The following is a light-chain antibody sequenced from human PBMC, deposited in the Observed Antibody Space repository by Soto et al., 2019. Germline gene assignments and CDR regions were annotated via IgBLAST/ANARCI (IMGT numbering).Light chain of an antibody. Sequence: DIVLTQSPGTLSLSPGEGASLSCRASQSVTTSYVAWYQHKPGQAPRLLIYGASNRATGIPDRFSGSGSGTDFTLTISRLEPEDFAVYYCQQYGSSPLTFGGGTKVE. CDR3: QQYGSSPLT. J-gene: IGKJ4*01. CDR1: QSVTTSY. V-gene: IGKV3-20*01. CDR2: GAS.